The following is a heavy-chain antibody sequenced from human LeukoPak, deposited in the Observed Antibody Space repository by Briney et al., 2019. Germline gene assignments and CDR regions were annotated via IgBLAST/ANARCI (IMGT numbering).Heavy chain of an antibody. CDR3: AKNGQSGFSFDP. CDR2: GSESGGT. Sequence: SETLSLTCAVYGGSFTGYFWNWIRQPPGKGLQWIGEGSESGGTKFNPSLKSRVTISADTSKNQFSLKVNSVTAADTAVYYCAKNGQSGFSFDPWGQGTLVTVSS. V-gene: IGHV4-34*01. D-gene: IGHD3-3*01. J-gene: IGHJ5*02. CDR1: GGSFTGYF.